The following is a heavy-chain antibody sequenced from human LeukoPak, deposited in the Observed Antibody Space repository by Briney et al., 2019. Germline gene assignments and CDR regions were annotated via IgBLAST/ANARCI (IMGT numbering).Heavy chain of an antibody. D-gene: IGHD3-9*01. CDR1: GGSISSYY. CDR2: IYYSGST. Sequence: SETLSLTCTVSGGSISSYYWSWIRQPPGKGLEWIGYIYYSGSTNYNPSLKSRVTISVDTSKSQFSLKLSSVTAADTAVYYCARLADYDILTGYYRDYWGQGTLVTVSS. V-gene: IGHV4-59*01. J-gene: IGHJ4*02. CDR3: ARLADYDILTGYYRDY.